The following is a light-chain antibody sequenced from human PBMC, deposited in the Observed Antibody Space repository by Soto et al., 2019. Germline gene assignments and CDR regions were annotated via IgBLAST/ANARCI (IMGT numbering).Light chain of an antibody. CDR3: QHNSLNPPWT. CDR2: ATY. Sequence: DIQMTQSPSSLSASVGDRVTITCRTSQSVDNFLNWYQQKPGKATRLLIYATYTLQNGVRSRFSGSGSGTDFTLTISSLQPEDFATYYCQHNSLNPPWTFGQGTMVEI. V-gene: IGKV1-39*01. CDR1: QSVDNF. J-gene: IGKJ1*01.